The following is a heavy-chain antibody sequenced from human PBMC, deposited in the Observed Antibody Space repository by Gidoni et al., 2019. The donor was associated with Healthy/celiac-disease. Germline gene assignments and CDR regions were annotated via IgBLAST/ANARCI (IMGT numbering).Heavy chain of an antibody. Sequence: QVQLQQWGAGLLQPSETLSLTCAVYGGSFSGYYWSWIRQPPGKGLEWIGEINHSGSTNYNPSLKSRVTISVDTSKNQFSLKLSSVTAADTAVYYCARSHIDDFWSGYYTYYYYYGMDVWGQGTTVTVSS. CDR1: GGSFSGYY. V-gene: IGHV4-34*01. J-gene: IGHJ6*02. CDR2: INHSGST. D-gene: IGHD3-3*01. CDR3: ARSHIDDFWSGYYTYYYYYGMDV.